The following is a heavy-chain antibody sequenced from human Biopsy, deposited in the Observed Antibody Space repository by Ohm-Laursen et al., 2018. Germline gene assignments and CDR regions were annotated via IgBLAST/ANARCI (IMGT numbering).Heavy chain of an antibody. D-gene: IGHD6-19*01. J-gene: IGHJ4*02. CDR1: SGSISSYY. CDR3: ATTTMDTSGWYGNYFDS. Sequence: SQTLSLTCTVSSGSISSYYWSWTRQPPGKGLEWIGYISYSGNTNYNPSLKSRVTMSVDTSKNQFSLKVYSVTAADTAIYYCATTTMDTSGWYGNYFDSWGQGALVTVSS. V-gene: IGHV4-59*08. CDR2: ISYSGNT.